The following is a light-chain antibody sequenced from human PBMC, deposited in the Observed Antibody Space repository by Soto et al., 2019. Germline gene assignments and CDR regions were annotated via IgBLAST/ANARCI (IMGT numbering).Light chain of an antibody. V-gene: IGKV4-1*01. CDR1: HNILYSSDNKKY. CDR2: WAS. J-gene: IGKJ1*01. Sequence: DIVLPQFLDSLAASLGERATVNCKSSHNILYSSDNKKYLSGYQQRPGTHHQLLFYWASPRESGVPDRFSGSGSGTHFTLTITSLQAEDVAVYYCQQYYSSPPTFGQGTKVDIK. CDR3: QQYYSSPPT.